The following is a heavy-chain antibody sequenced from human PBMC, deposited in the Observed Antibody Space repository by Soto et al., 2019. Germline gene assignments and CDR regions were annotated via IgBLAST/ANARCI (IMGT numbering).Heavy chain of an antibody. CDR3: ATPFSNGYQAFEV. CDR1: GGSISSSSYY. D-gene: IGHD3-22*01. CDR2: IYSSGSA. J-gene: IGHJ3*01. V-gene: IGHV4-39*01. Sequence: SETLSLTCIVSGGSISSSSYYWGWIRQPPGKGLEWIGSIYSSGSAYYNPSLKSRVTISVDTSKNQFSLKQTSVTAADTAVYYCATPFSNGYQAFEVWGQGTMVTVSS.